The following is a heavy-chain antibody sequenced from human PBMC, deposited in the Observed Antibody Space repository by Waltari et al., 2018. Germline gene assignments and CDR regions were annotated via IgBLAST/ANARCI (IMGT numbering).Heavy chain of an antibody. Sequence: EVQLVESGGGLVQPGGSLRLSCAASGFPLSNYWMSWVRQAPGKGSEWVANIMTDGREEYYVDSVRGRFTISRDNAKNSLYLQMNSLRPEDTAVYYCVRDQWFAFDIWGQGTMVTVSS. V-gene: IGHV3-7*01. CDR1: GFPLSNYW. CDR2: IMTDGREE. D-gene: IGHD3-22*01. CDR3: VRDQWFAFDI. J-gene: IGHJ3*02.